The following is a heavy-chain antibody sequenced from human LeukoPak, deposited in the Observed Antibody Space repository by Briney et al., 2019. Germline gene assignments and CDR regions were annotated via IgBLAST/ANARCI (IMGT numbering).Heavy chain of an antibody. CDR3: ASLTPDGSGSYYNRIP. D-gene: IGHD3-10*01. CDR2: IIPIFGTA. V-gene: IGHV1-69*13. J-gene: IGHJ4*02. CDR1: GGTFSSYA. Sequence: SVKVSCKASGGTFSSYAISWVRQAPGQGLEWMGGIIPIFGTANYAQKFQGRVTITADESTSTAYMELSSLRSEDTAVYYCASLTPDGSGSYYNRIPWGQGTLVTVSS.